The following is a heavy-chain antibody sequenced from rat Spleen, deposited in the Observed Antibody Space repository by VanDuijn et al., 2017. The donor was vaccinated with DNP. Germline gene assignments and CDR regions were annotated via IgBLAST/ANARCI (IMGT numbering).Heavy chain of an antibody. CDR3: ARIDGGFAY. D-gene: IGHD4-1*01. CDR1: GFIFSNYW. Sequence: EVQLVESGGGPVQPGRSLKLSCVASGFIFSNYWMTWIRQAPGKGLVWVASIANSGGSIHYPDSLKGRFTISRDNAKSTLYLQMDSLRSEDTATYYCARIDGGFAYWGQGTLVTVSS. CDR2: IANSGGSI. V-gene: IGHV5-31*01. J-gene: IGHJ3*01.